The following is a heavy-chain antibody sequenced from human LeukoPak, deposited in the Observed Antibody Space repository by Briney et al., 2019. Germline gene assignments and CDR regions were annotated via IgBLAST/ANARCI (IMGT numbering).Heavy chain of an antibody. D-gene: IGHD3-22*01. CDR3: ARDYGSDSSGYPVDY. CDR2: IWYDGSNK. CDR1: GFTFSSYG. Sequence: PGGSLRLSCVASGFTFSSYGMHWVRQAPGKGLEWVAVIWYDGSNKYYADSVKGRFTISRDNSKNTLYLQMNSLRAEDTAVYYCARDYGSDSSGYPVDYWGQGTLVTVSS. J-gene: IGHJ4*02. V-gene: IGHV3-33*01.